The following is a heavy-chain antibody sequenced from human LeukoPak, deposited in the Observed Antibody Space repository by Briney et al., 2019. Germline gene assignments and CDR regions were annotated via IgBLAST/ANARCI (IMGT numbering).Heavy chain of an antibody. CDR3: ARAQYYYDSSGYFLDY. CDR2: ISAYNGNT. Sequence: ASVKVSCKASGYTFTSYGISWVRQAPGQGLEWMGWISAYNGNTNYAQKLQGRVTMTTDTSTSTAYMELRSLRSDDTAVYYCARAQYYYDSSGYFLDYWGQGTLVTVSS. D-gene: IGHD3-22*01. V-gene: IGHV1-18*01. J-gene: IGHJ4*02. CDR1: GYTFTSYG.